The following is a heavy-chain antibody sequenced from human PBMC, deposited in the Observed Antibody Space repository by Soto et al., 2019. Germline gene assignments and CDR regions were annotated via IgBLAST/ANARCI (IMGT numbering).Heavy chain of an antibody. CDR2: MNPNSGNT. V-gene: IGHV1-8*01. J-gene: IGHJ6*02. CDR3: ARIPVGSSSLRDGMDV. CDR1: GYTFTSYD. Sequence: QVQLVQSGAEVKKPGASVKVSCKASGYTFTSYDINWVRQATGQGLEWMGWMNPNSGNTGYAQKFQGRVTMTXSTXIXTAYMELSSLRSEDTAVYYCARIPVGSSSLRDGMDVWGQGTTVTVSS. D-gene: IGHD6-6*01.